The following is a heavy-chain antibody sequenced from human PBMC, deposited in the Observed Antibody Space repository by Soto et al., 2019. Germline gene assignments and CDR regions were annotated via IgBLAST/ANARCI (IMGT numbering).Heavy chain of an antibody. CDR1: GFTFSSYA. CDR3: ASLSNYDILTGYSYYGMDV. J-gene: IGHJ6*02. V-gene: IGHV3-30-3*01. D-gene: IGHD3-9*01. CDR2: ISYDGSNK. Sequence: PGGSLRLSCAASGFTFSSYAMHWVRQAPGKGLEWVAVISYDGSNKYYADSVKGRFTISRDNSKNTLYLQMNSLRAEDTAVYYCASLSNYDILTGYSYYGMDVWGQGTTVTVSS.